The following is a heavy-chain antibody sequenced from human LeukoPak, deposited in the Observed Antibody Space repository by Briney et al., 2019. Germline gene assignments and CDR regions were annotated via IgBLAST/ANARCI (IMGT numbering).Heavy chain of an antibody. J-gene: IGHJ3*01. D-gene: IGHD3-9*01. CDR2: IYRDGST. CDR1: VASTSSGDINSGDYA. V-gene: IGHV4-30-2*01. Sequence: SQTLSLTCAVSVASTSSGDINSGDYAWSWIRQPPGKGLAWIGHIYRDGSTFYNPSLKSRVTMSVDRSKNHFSLKLSSVTAADTAVYYCARYDILPGAHDGFDLWGHGTRVTVSS. CDR3: ARYDILPGAHDGFDL.